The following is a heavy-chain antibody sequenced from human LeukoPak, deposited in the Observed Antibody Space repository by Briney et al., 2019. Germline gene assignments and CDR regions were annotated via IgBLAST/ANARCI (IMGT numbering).Heavy chain of an antibody. V-gene: IGHV4-39*02. CDR1: GGSISSSSYY. CDR2: IYYSGST. J-gene: IGHJ4*02. CDR3: AREIIVVVPAAINGPFDY. D-gene: IGHD2-2*01. Sequence: PSETLSLTRTVSGGSISSSSYYCGWIRQPPGKGLGWIGGIYYSGSTYSNPSLKSRVTISVDTSKNQFSLKLSSVTAADTAVYYCAREIIVVVPAAINGPFDYWGQGTLVTVSS.